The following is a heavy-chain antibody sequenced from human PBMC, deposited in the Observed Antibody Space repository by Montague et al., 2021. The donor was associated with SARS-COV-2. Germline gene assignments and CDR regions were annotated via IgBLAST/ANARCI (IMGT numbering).Heavy chain of an antibody. CDR1: GDSVTVKRAA. J-gene: IGHJ6*02. CDR3: ARGIWFGELLTGYYYYGMDV. CDR2: TYYRSKWNN. D-gene: IGHD3-10*01. V-gene: IGHV6-1*01. Sequence: CAISGDSVTVKRAACKWIKNTPSNSLHWLGRTYYRSKWNNDYAVSVKSRITINPDTSKNQFSLQLNSVTPEDTAVYYCARGIWFGELLTGYYYYGMDVWGQGTKVTVS.